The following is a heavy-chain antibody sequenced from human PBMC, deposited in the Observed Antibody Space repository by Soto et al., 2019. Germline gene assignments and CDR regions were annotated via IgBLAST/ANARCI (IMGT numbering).Heavy chain of an antibody. J-gene: IGHJ6*02. Sequence: ASVKVSCKASGYTFTGYYMHWVRQAPGQGLERMRWINPISGGTNYAQKFQGWVTMTRDTYISTAYMELSRLRTDDTAVYYYAGDSGQLLKGDYADHGRDVWGQGTTVTVSS. D-gene: IGHD4-17*01. V-gene: IGHV1-2*04. CDR2: INPISGGT. CDR3: AGDSGQLLKGDYADHGRDV. CDR1: GYTFTGYY.